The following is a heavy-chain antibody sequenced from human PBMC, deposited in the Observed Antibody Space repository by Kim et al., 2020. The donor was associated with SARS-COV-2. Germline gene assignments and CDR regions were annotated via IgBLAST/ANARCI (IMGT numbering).Heavy chain of an antibody. Sequence: RFTISRDKSKNTLYLQMNSLRAEDTAVYYCARGLNLFLEWLSDPEYAFDIWGQGTMVTVSS. CDR3: ARGLNLFLEWLSDPEYAFDI. J-gene: IGHJ3*02. D-gene: IGHD3-3*01. V-gene: IGHV3-30*01.